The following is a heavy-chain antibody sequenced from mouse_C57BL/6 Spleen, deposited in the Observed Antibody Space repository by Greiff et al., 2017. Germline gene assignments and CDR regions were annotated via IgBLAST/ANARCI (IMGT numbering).Heavy chain of an antibody. Sequence: EVQVVESVAELVRPGASVKLSCTASGYTITNTYMHWVKQRPEQGLEWIGMIHPASGSTNYNPKFQGKATITADTSTNTAYLQLSSLTSEDTAIXYCARKGPYDMDDWGKGTSVTVSS. CDR2: IHPASGST. V-gene: IGHV14-3*01. J-gene: IGHJ4*01. D-gene: IGHD3-3*01. CDR3: ARKGPYDMDD. CDR1: GYTITNTY.